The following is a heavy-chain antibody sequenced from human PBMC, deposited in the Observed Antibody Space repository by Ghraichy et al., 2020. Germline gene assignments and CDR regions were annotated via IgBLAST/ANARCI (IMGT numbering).Heavy chain of an antibody. Sequence: GSLRLSCAASGFTFSSYSMNWVRQAPGKGLEWVSSISSSSSYIYYADSVKGRFTISRDNAKNSLYLQMNSLRAEDTAVYYCARDASYYDSSGYYGSAFDIWGQGTMVTVSS. CDR3: ARDASYYDSSGYYGSAFDI. CDR2: ISSSSSYI. V-gene: IGHV3-21*01. D-gene: IGHD3-22*01. CDR1: GFTFSSYS. J-gene: IGHJ3*02.